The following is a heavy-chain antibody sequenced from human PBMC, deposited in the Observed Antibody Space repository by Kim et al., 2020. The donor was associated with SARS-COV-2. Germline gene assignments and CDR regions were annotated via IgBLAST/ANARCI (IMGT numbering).Heavy chain of an antibody. CDR2: ISYDGSNK. J-gene: IGHJ6*02. CDR1: GFTFSSYG. D-gene: IGHD2-21*01. CDR3: AKDFALLGWSSHSDV. V-gene: IGHV3-30*18. Sequence: GGSLRLSCAASGFTFSSYGMHWVRQAPGKGLEWVAVISYDGSNKYYADSVKGRFTISRDNSKNTLYLQMNSLRAEDTAVYYCAKDFALLGWSSHSDVWGQGTTVTVSS.